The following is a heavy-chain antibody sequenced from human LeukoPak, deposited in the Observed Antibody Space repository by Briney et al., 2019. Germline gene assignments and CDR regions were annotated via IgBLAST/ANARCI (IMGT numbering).Heavy chain of an antibody. Sequence: PSETLSLTCGVHGGSFSGYHWSWIREAPGKGLEWIGEINHSGSTNCNSSLKSRVTISVDTSKNQFSLKLSSVTAADTAVYYCARSSNLAYNWFDPWGQGTLVTVSS. D-gene: IGHD2-2*01. CDR2: INHSGST. J-gene: IGHJ5*02. CDR1: GGSFSGYH. V-gene: IGHV4-34*01. CDR3: ARSSNLAYNWFDP.